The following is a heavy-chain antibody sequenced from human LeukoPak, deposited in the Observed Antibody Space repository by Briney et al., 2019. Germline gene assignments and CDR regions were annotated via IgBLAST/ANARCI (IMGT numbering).Heavy chain of an antibody. CDR3: AKARGSGSHYEGLKYYYYYMDV. J-gene: IGHJ6*03. Sequence: PGGSLRLSCAASGFTFNTYGMHWVRQAPGKGLEWVAFIRYDGSNKYYADSVKGRFTISRDNSKNTLYLQMNSLRGEDTAVYYCAKARGSGSHYEGLKYYYYYMDVWGKGTTVTISS. CDR1: GFTFNTYG. D-gene: IGHD3-10*01. CDR2: IRYDGSNK. V-gene: IGHV3-30*02.